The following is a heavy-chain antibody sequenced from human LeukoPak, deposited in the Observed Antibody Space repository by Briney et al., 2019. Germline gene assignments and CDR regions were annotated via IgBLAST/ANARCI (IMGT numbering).Heavy chain of an antibody. V-gene: IGHV3-49*04. D-gene: IGHD6-6*01. CDR2: IRSKAYGGTT. J-gene: IGHJ3*02. Sequence: GGSLRLSRTASGFTFGDYAMSWVRQAPGKGLEWVGFIRSKAYGGTTEYAASVKGRFTISRDDSKCIAYLQMNSLKTEDTAVYYCTRETEGGYSSSSSDAFDIWGQGTMVTVSS. CDR3: TRETEGGYSSSSSDAFDI. CDR1: GFTFGDYA.